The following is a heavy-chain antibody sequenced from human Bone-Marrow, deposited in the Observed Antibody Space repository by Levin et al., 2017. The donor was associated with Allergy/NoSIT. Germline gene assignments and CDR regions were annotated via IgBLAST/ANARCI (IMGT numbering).Heavy chain of an antibody. V-gene: IGHV2-5*01. CDR3: AHSSYDNSGYYYFDY. Sequence: KASGPTLVKPTQTLTLTCTFSGFSLTSGVGVGWIRQPPGKALEWLAFIYWNDDKRYSPSLKSRLTITKDTSKNQVVLTMTNMDPVDTATYYCAHSSYDNSGYYYFDYWGQGTLVTVSS. CDR1: GFSLTSGVG. D-gene: IGHD3-22*01. J-gene: IGHJ4*02. CDR2: IYWNDDK.